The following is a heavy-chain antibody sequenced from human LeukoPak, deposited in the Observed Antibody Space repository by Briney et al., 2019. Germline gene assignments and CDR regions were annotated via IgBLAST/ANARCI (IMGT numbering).Heavy chain of an antibody. J-gene: IGHJ6*03. D-gene: IGHD5/OR15-5a*01. V-gene: IGHV4-39*01. CDR3: ARHLYYYYYYYMDV. CDR1: GGSISSSSYY. CDR2: IYYSAST. Sequence: PSETLSLTCSVSGGSISSSSYYWGWIRQPPGKGLEWIGSIYYSASTYYNPSLKSRVTISVDTSKNQFSLKLSSVTAADTAVYYCARHLYYYYYYYMDVWGKGTTVTISS.